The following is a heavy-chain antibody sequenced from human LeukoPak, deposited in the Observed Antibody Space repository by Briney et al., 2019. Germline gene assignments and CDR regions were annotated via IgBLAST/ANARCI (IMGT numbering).Heavy chain of an antibody. V-gene: IGHV5-51*01. CDR1: GYSFTNYW. Sequence: GESLKISCKGSGYSFTNYWIGWVPQMPGKGLEWMGIIYPGDSDTRYSPSFQGQVTISADKSINTAYLQWSSLRASDTAIYYCVRSTTVATFNWFDLWGQGTLVTVSS. J-gene: IGHJ5*02. CDR2: IYPGDSDT. CDR3: VRSTTVATFNWFDL. D-gene: IGHD4-23*01.